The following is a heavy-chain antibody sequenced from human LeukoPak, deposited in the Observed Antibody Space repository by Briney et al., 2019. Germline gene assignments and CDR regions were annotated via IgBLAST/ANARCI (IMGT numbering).Heavy chain of an antibody. CDR1: GFSFGRYG. D-gene: IGHD3-9*01. CDR3: AKERSTYNVLTGYQDY. J-gene: IGHJ4*02. CDR2: ISYDGGNE. V-gene: IGHV3-30*18. Sequence: GGSLRLSCAVSGFSFGRYGMHWVRQAPGKGPEWVALISYDGGNEDYVDSVKGRFTVSRDNSRNTLYLQMNSLRPEDTGVYYCAKERSTYNVLTGYQDYWGQGTLVTVSS.